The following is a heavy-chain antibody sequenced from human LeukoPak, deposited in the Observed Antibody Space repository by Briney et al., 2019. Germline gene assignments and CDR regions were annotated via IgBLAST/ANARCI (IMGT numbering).Heavy chain of an antibody. Sequence: PGRSLRLSCAASGFTFSSYGMHWVRQAPGKGLEWVAVISYDGSNKYYADSVKGRFTISRDNSKNTLYLQMNSLRAEDTAVYYCAKDFPAYCGGDCYSPKPLDYWSQGTLVTVSS. V-gene: IGHV3-30*18. CDR1: GFTFSSYG. CDR3: AKDFPAYCGGDCYSPKPLDY. CDR2: ISYDGSNK. D-gene: IGHD2-21*02. J-gene: IGHJ4*02.